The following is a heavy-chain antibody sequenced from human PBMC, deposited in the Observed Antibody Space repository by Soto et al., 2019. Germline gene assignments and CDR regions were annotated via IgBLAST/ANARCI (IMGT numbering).Heavy chain of an antibody. CDR1: GGSISSYY. Sequence: QVQLQESGPGLVKPSETLSLSCTVSGGSISSYYWGWFRPSPGKRMEWMGYVNHSWGSSYNPSLQSRVAISLDTSKSQFSLKVTSVTATDTAVYYCARQGFGPLHGLVDVWGQGTTVTVSS. D-gene: IGHD3-10*01. J-gene: IGHJ6*02. V-gene: IGHV4-59*08. CDR2: VNHSWGS. CDR3: ARQGFGPLHGLVDV.